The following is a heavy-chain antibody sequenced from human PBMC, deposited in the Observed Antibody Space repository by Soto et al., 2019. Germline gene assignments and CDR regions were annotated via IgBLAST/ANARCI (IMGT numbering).Heavy chain of an antibody. V-gene: IGHV2-5*02. CDR2: IYWDDDK. J-gene: IGHJ4*02. D-gene: IGHD4-17*01. CDR3: AHAGDYDLLTFDH. Sequence: QITLKESGPTLVSPAQTLTLTCDFSGFSLSTYHMGVAWIRQPPGKALEWLALIYWDDDKRYSPSLKDRLALAKGTSSTQVVLTITNMDPGDTATYFCAHAGDYDLLTFDHWGPGTLVTVSS. CDR1: GFSLSTYHMG.